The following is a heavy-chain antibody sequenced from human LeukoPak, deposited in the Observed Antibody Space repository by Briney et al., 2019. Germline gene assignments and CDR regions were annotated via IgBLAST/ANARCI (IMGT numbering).Heavy chain of an antibody. J-gene: IGHJ5*02. V-gene: IGHV3-48*01. CDR1: KFTFSSYS. CDR2: ISSSSSTI. CDR3: ARDLTPRGFDP. Sequence: GGSLRLSCAASKFTFSSYSMNWVRQAPGKGLEWVSYISSSSSTIYYADSVKGRFTISRDNAKNSLYLQMNSLRAEDTAVYYCARDLTPRGFDPWGQGTLVTVSS.